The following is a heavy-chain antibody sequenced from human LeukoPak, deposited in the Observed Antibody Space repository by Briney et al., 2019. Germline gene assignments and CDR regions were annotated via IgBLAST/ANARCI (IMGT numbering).Heavy chain of an antibody. J-gene: IGHJ4*02. Sequence: GGSLRLSCAASGFTFSNAWMSWVRQAPGKGLEWVGRIKSKTDGGTTDYAAPVKGRFTISRDDSKNTLYLQMNSLKTEDTAVYYCTTVSDFWSGYYTSPLDYWGQGTLVTVSS. CDR2: IKSKTDGGTT. CDR1: GFTFSNAW. CDR3: TTVSDFWSGYYTSPLDY. D-gene: IGHD3-3*01. V-gene: IGHV3-15*01.